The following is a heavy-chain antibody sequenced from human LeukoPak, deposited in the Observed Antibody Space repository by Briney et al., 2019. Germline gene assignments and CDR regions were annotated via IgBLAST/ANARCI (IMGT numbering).Heavy chain of an antibody. Sequence: GGTLRLSCAASGFTFSSYGMSWVRQAPGKGLEWVSYISSSSSTIYYADSVKGRFTISRDNAKNSLYLQMNSLRAEDTAVYYCARGFPKYDYWGQGTLVTVSS. J-gene: IGHJ4*02. CDR2: ISSSSSTI. CDR1: GFTFSSYG. V-gene: IGHV3-48*01. CDR3: ARGFPKYDY.